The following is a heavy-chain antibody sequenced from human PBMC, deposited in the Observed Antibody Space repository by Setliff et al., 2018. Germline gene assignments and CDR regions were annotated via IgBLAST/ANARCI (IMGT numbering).Heavy chain of an antibody. Sequence: SGPTLVNPTQTLTLTCTFSGFSLSTSGVGVGWIRQPPGKALEWLALIYWNDDKRYSPSLKSRLTITKDTSKNQVVLTMTNMDPVDTATYYCTHHDFWSPGSHGWFDPWGQGTLVTVSS. V-gene: IGHV2-5*01. CDR3: THHDFWSPGSHGWFDP. CDR1: GFSLSTSGVG. J-gene: IGHJ5*02. D-gene: IGHD3-3*01. CDR2: IYWNDDK.